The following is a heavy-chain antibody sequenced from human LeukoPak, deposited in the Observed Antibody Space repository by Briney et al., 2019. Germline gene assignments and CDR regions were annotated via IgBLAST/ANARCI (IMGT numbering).Heavy chain of an antibody. CDR1: GGTFSSYS. V-gene: IGHV1-69*13. D-gene: IGHD1-26*01. CDR2: IIPIFDTA. J-gene: IGHJ6*02. CDR3: ARISLGAIWGYYYGMDV. Sequence: AASVKVSCKASGGTFSSYSISWVRQAPGQGLEWMGGIIPIFDTADYAQKFRGRVTITADESTSTAYMELSSLRSEDTAVFYCARISLGAIWGYYYGMDVWGQGTTVTVSS.